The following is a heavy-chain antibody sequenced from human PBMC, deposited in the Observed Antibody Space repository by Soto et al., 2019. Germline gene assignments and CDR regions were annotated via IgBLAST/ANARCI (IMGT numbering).Heavy chain of an antibody. CDR1: GGSIGSYY. CDR3: ARLDGWYDSSGYYFQH. D-gene: IGHD3-22*01. Sequence: SETLSLTCTVSGGSIGSYYWSWIRQPPGKGLEWIGYIYYSGSTNYNPSLKSRVTISVDTSKNQFSLKLSSVTAADTAVYYCARLDGWYDSSGYYFQHWGQGTLVTVS. J-gene: IGHJ1*01. V-gene: IGHV4-59*01. CDR2: IYYSGST.